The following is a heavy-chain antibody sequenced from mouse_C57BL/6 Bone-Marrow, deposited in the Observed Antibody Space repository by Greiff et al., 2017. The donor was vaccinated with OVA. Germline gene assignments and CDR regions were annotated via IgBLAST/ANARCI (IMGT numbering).Heavy chain of an antibody. J-gene: IGHJ1*03. V-gene: IGHV2-9-1*01. Sequence: QVQLQQSGPGLVAPSQSLSITCTVSGFSLTSYAISWVRQPPGKGLEWLGVIWTGGGTNYNSALKSSLSISKDNSKSQVFLKMNSLQTDDTARYYCARNLYGNFYWYFDVWGTGTTVTVSS. CDR1: GFSLTSYA. D-gene: IGHD2-1*01. CDR3: ARNLYGNFYWYFDV. CDR2: IWTGGGT.